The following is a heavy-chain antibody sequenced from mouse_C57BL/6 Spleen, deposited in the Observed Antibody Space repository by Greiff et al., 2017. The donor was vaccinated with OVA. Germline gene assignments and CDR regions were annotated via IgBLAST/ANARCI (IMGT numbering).Heavy chain of an antibody. CDR3: AISGYDDAMDY. Sequence: QVQLKQSGAELVKPGASVKLSCKASGYTFTSYWMHWVKQRPGQGLEWIGRIYPSGSDTYYNQKFKGQATLTVDESSSTAYMQLSSLTSEDAAVYYSAISGYDDAMDYWGQGTSVTVSS. V-gene: IGHV1-74*01. CDR2: IYPSGSDT. D-gene: IGHD2-2*01. J-gene: IGHJ4*01. CDR1: GYTFTSYW.